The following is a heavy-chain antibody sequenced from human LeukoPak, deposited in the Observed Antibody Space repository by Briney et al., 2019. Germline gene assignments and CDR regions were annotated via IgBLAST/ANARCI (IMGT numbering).Heavy chain of an antibody. J-gene: IGHJ6*02. V-gene: IGHV3-23*01. CDR3: AKPDPQWLRLSEYYYYGMDV. Sequence: GGSLRLSCAASGFTFSSYAMSWVRQAPGKGLEWVSAISGSGGSTYYADSVKGRFTISRDNSKNTLYLQMNSLRAEDTAVYYCAKPDPQWLRLSEYYYYGMDVWGQGTTVTVSS. CDR2: ISGSGGST. D-gene: IGHD5-12*01. CDR1: GFTFSSYA.